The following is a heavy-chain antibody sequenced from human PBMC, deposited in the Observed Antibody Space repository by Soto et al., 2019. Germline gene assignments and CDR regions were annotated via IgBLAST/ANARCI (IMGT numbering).Heavy chain of an antibody. CDR3: ARDIVVVVAAYPLYYYYGMDV. V-gene: IGHV1-18*04. J-gene: IGHJ6*02. CDR2: ISAYNGNT. D-gene: IGHD2-15*01. Sequence: GASVKVSCKASGYTFTSYGISWVRQAPGQGLEWMGWISAYNGNTNYAQKLQGRVTMTTDTSTSTAYMELRSLRSDDTAVYYCARDIVVVVAAYPLYYYYGMDVWGQGTTVTVSS. CDR1: GYTFTSYG.